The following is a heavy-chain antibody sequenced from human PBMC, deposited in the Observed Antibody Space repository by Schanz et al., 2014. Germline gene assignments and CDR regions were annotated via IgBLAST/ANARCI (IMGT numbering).Heavy chain of an antibody. CDR1: GFGFSSYG. V-gene: IGHV3-7*01. D-gene: IGHD1-1*01. CDR3: AGGRVLES. J-gene: IGHJ5*02. CDR2: IKKDGSEK. Sequence: VQLVESGGGVVQPGGSLRLSCAASGFGFSSYGMHWVRQAPGKGLEWVANIKKDGSEKYYVDSVKGRFTISRDNAKNSLFLQMNRLRPEDTAVYYCAGGRVLESWGQGTLVTVSS.